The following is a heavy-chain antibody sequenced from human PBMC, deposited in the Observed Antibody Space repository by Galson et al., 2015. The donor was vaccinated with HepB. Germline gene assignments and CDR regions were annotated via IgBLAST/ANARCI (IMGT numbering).Heavy chain of an antibody. J-gene: IGHJ4*02. CDR2: INPSGGST. Sequence: SVKVSCKASGYTFTSYYMHWVRQAPGQGLEWMGIINPSGGSTSYAQKFQGRVTMTRDTSTSTVYMELSSLRSEDTAVYYCARDPQLRVGISAPERYYFDYWGQGTLVTVSS. CDR1: GYTFTSYY. D-gene: IGHD2-21*01. CDR3: ARDPQLRVGISAPERYYFDY. V-gene: IGHV1-46*01.